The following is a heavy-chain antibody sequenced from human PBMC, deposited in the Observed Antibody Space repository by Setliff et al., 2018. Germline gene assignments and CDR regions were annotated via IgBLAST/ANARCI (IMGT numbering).Heavy chain of an antibody. Sequence: GGSLRLSCAASGFTFSSYWMSWVRQAPGKGLEWVANIKQDGSEKYYADSVKVRFTISRDNAKNSLSLQMNSLRAEDTAVYYCARGHSSSWYSFDYWGQGTLVTVSS. V-gene: IGHV3-7*04. J-gene: IGHJ4*02. CDR1: GFTFSSYW. CDR2: IKQDGSEK. CDR3: ARGHSSSWYSFDY. D-gene: IGHD6-13*01.